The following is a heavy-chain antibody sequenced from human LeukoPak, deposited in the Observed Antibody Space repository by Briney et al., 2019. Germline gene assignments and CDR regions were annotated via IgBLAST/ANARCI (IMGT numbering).Heavy chain of an antibody. CDR3: ARDPRVETLNPTSYGSGSSYYYYGMDV. J-gene: IGHJ6*02. Sequence: ASVKVSCKASGYTFTSYGISWVRQAPGQGLEWIGWISAYNGNTNYAQKLQGRVTMTTDTSTSTAYMELRSLRSDDTAVYYCARDPRVETLNPTSYGSGSSYYYYGMDVWGQGTTVTVSS. D-gene: IGHD3-10*01. CDR1: GYTFTSYG. CDR2: ISAYNGNT. V-gene: IGHV1-18*01.